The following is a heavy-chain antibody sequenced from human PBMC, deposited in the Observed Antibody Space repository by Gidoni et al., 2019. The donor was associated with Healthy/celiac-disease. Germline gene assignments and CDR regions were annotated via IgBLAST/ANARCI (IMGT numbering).Heavy chain of an antibody. V-gene: IGHV3-33*01. J-gene: IGHJ2*01. D-gene: IGHD1-1*01. CDR1: GFPFSSYG. CDR2: IWYDGSNK. CDR3: ARVRFEWNRSWYFDL. Sequence: QVQLVESGGGVVQPGRSLRLSCAASGFPFSSYGMHWVRQAPGKGLGWVAVIWYDGSNKYYADSVKGRFTISRDNSKNTLYLQMNSLRAEDTAVYYCARVRFEWNRSWYFDLWGRGTLVTVSS.